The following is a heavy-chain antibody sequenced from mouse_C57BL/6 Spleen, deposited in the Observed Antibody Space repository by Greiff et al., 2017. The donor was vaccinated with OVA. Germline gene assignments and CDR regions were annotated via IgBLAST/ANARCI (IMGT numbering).Heavy chain of an antibody. V-gene: IGHV1-80*01. CDR3: ARGGLGGGLDY. Sequence: QVQLKESGAELVKPGASVKISCKASGYAFSSYWMNWVKQRPGQGLEWIGQIYPGDGDTNYNGKFKGKATLTADKSSSTAYMQLSRLTSEDSAVYFCARGGLGGGLDYWGQGTTLTVSS. CDR1: GYAFSSYW. J-gene: IGHJ2*01. CDR2: IYPGDGDT.